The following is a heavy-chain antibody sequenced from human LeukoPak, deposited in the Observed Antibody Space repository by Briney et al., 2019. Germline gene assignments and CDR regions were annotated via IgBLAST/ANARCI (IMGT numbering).Heavy chain of an antibody. CDR2: IYYSGST. CDR1: GGSISSGDYY. CDR3: ARVPYGYSCGPPGAFDI. Sequence: PSETLSLTCTVPGGSISSGDYYWSWIRQPPGKGLEWIGYIYYSGSTYYNPSLKSRVTISVDTSKNQFSLKLSSVTAADTAVYYCARVPYGYSCGPPGAFDIWGQGTMVTVSS. J-gene: IGHJ3*02. V-gene: IGHV4-30-4*08. D-gene: IGHD5-18*01.